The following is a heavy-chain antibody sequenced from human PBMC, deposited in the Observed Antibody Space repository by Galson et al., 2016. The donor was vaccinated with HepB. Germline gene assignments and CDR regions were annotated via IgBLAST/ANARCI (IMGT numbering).Heavy chain of an antibody. D-gene: IGHD2-21*01. J-gene: IGHJ6*02. Sequence: SVKVSCKASGGTVSTYAISWARQAPGQGLEWMGGIIPVFGPPNYARKFEGRVTIIADESTSTVYMELNSLRSEDTAVYYCMLGSCSPKCYSHSPYYYYYGMDVWGQGTTVTVSS. CDR3: MLGSCSPKCYSHSPYYYYYGMDV. CDR2: IIPVFGPP. CDR1: GGTVSTYA. V-gene: IGHV1-69*13.